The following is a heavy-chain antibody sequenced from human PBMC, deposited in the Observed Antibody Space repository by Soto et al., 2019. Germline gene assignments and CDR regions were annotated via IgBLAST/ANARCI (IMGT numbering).Heavy chain of an antibody. CDR1: GFTFSSYG. V-gene: IGHV3-33*01. J-gene: IGHJ4*02. CDR2: IWYDGSNK. CDR3: ARDPHPLDDSSGYYGY. Sequence: WGSLRLSCAASGFTFSSYGMHWVRQAPGKGLEWVAVIWYDGSNKYYADSVKGRFTTSRDNSKNTLYLQMNSLRAEGTAVYYCARDPHPLDDSSGYYGYWGQGTLVTVSS. D-gene: IGHD3-22*01.